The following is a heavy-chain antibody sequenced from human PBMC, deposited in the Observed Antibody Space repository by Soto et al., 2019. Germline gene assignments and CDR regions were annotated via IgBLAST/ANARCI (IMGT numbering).Heavy chain of an antibody. CDR3: ARTPQTGNDFHV. CDR2: SGDRRTSYST. D-gene: IGHD1-1*01. V-gene: IGHV3-72*01. CDR1: GFTLSDNY. J-gene: IGHJ6*02. Sequence: GGSLRLSCAASGFTLSDNYIDWVRQAPEKGLEWVGRSGDRRTSYSTEYAASVKGRFTISRDDSKNSLDLQMNSLKTEDTAVYYCARTPQTGNDFHVWGQGTTVTVSS.